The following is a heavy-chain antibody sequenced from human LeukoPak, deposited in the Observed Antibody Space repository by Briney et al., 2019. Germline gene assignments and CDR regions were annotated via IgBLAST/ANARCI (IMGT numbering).Heavy chain of an antibody. V-gene: IGHV4-59*08. J-gene: IGHJ6*03. CDR1: GGSISSYY. CDR3: ARSPYYYYYMDV. Sequence: SETLSLTCTVSGGSISSYYWSWIRQPPGKGLEWIGYIYYSGSTNYNPSLKSRVTISVDTSKNQFSLKLSSVTAADTAVYYCARSPYYYYYMDVWGKGTTVTVSS. CDR2: IYYSGST.